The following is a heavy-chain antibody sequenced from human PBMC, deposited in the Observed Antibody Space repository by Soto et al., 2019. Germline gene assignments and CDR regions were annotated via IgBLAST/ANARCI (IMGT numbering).Heavy chain of an antibody. V-gene: IGHV1-69*01. Sequence: QVQLVQSGAEVKKPGSSVKVSCKASEGTFSSYAISWVRQAPGQGLEWMGGIIPISGTANYAQKFQGRVTITADESTSTAYMELSRLRSEDTAVYYCARSQGSSTSLEIYYFYYYGVDVWGQGTTVTVSS. CDR2: IIPISGTA. J-gene: IGHJ6*02. CDR3: ARSQGSSTSLEIYYFYYYGVDV. D-gene: IGHD2-2*01. CDR1: EGTFSSYA.